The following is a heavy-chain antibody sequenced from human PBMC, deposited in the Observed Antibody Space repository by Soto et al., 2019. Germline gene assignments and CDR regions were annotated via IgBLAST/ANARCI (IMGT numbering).Heavy chain of an antibody. J-gene: IGHJ6*02. CDR2: ISSSSSYI. CDR1: GFTFSSYS. D-gene: IGHD6-13*01. CDR3: AREPALYIAAAGDYYYYGMDV. V-gene: IGHV3-21*01. Sequence: PGGSLRLSCAASGFTFSSYSMNWVRQAPGKGLEWVSSISSSSSYIYYADSVKGRFTISRDNAKNSLYLQMNSLRAEDTAVYYCAREPALYIAAAGDYYYYGMDVWGQGTTVTVSS.